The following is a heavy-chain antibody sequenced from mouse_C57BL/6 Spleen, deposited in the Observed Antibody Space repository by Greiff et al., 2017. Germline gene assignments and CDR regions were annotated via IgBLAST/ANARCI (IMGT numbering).Heavy chain of an antibody. V-gene: IGHV1-72*01. Sequence: QVQLQQPGAELVQPGASVTLSCTASGYTFTSYWMHWVKQRPGRGLEWIGRIDPNSGGTKYNEMFKSKATLTVDKPSSTAYMQLSRLTSEDSAVYYSARGLTTVGVHFDYWGQGTTLTVSS. D-gene: IGHD1-1*01. CDR2: IDPNSGGT. J-gene: IGHJ2*01. CDR1: GYTFTSYW. CDR3: ARGLTTVGVHFDY.